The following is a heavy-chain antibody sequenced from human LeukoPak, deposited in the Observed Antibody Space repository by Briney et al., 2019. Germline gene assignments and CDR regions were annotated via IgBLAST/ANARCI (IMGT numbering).Heavy chain of an antibody. V-gene: IGHV3-64*04. Sequence: PGGSLRLSCSASGFTFKSYAMHWVRQAPGKGLEYVSSINTNGANTYYADSVKGRFTISRDNAKNSLYLQMNSLRAEDTAIYYCTRVGYIDEGIDYWGQGTLVTVSS. D-gene: IGHD5-24*01. CDR1: GFTFKSYA. J-gene: IGHJ4*02. CDR3: TRVGYIDEGIDY. CDR2: INTNGANT.